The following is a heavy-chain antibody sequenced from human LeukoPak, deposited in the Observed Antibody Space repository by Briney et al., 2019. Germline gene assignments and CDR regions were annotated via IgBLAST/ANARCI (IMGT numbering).Heavy chain of an antibody. CDR3: ARDRSPLWFGEFPYYFDY. CDR2: IYYSGST. J-gene: IGHJ4*02. CDR1: GGSISSYY. D-gene: IGHD3-10*01. V-gene: IGHV4-59*01. Sequence: SETLSLTCTVSGGSISSYYWSWIRQPPGKGLEWIGYIYYSGSTNYNPSLKSRVTISVDTSKNQFSLKLSSVTAADTAVYYCARDRSPLWFGEFPYYFDYWGQGTLVTVSS.